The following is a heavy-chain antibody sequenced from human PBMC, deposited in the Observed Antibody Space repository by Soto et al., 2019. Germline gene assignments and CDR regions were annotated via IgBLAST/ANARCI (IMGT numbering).Heavy chain of an antibody. J-gene: IGHJ1*01. CDR2: ISYDGSNK. Sequence: QVQLVESGGGVVQPGRSLRLSCAASGFTFSSYGMHWVRQAPGKGLEWVAVISYDGSNKYYADSVKGRFTISRDNSKNTLYLQMNSLRAEDTAVYYCAKGLVVAATYFQHGGQGTLVTVSS. V-gene: IGHV3-30*18. CDR1: GFTFSSYG. CDR3: AKGLVVAATYFQH. D-gene: IGHD2-15*01.